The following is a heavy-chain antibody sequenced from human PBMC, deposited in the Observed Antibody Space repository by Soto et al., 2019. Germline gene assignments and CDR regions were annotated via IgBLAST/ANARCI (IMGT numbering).Heavy chain of an antibody. CDR1: GGSIRSSSYY. V-gene: IGHV4-39*01. CDR3: ARHRETSYSGSDRTAPDY. CDR2: IYYSGST. J-gene: IGHJ4*01. D-gene: IGHD6-13*01. Sequence: PSETLSLTCTVSGGSIRSSSYYWGWVRQPPGKWLEWIGSIYYSGSTYYNLSLKRRVTISIDTSKNQFSLQLICVTAADRAGYYCARHRETSYSGSDRTAPDYWG.